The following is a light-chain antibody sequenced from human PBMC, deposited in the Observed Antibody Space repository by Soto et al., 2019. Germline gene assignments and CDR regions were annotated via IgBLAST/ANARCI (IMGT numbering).Light chain of an antibody. Sequence: DIQMTQSPSSVSASVGDSVAFTCRASQRIAGWLAWYQQKPGKAPKLLIYRASSLQSGVPSRFSGSGSGTDFTLTISSLQPEDFATYYCQQAHSFPYTFGQGTKLEIK. CDR2: RAS. V-gene: IGKV1-12*01. CDR3: QQAHSFPYT. CDR1: QRIAGW. J-gene: IGKJ2*01.